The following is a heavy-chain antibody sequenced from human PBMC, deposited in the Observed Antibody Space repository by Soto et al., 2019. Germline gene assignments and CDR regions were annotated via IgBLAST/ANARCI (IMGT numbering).Heavy chain of an antibody. Sequence: SGPTLVNPTQTLTLTCSFSGFSLSTHEVGVVWIRQPPGKALEWLALIYLNDDARYSPSLKNRLTITKDTSKNQVVLTMTNMDPVDTATYYCVHDGKLGYTGYDRFDYWGQGILVTVSS. D-gene: IGHD5-12*01. V-gene: IGHV2-5*01. CDR1: GFSLSTHEVG. CDR3: VHDGKLGYTGYDRFDY. J-gene: IGHJ4*02. CDR2: IYLNDDA.